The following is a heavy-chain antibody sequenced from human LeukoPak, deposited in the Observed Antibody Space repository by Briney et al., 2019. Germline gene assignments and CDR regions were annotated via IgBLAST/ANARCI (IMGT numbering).Heavy chain of an antibody. J-gene: IGHJ2*01. V-gene: IGHV4-39*01. Sequence: PSETLSLTCNVSGGSITNTNYYWGWVRQPPGKGLEWIASMYYSGDGYYNPSLKSRVTISVDTSKNQFSLKLSSVTAADTGLYYCATRSGYGSGHVGWYFDLWGRGTLVTASS. D-gene: IGHD5-18*01. CDR2: MYYSGDG. CDR1: GGSITNTNYY. CDR3: ATRSGYGSGHVGWYFDL.